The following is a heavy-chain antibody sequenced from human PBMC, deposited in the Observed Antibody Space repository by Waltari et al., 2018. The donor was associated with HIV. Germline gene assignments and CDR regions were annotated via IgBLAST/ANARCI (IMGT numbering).Heavy chain of an antibody. V-gene: IGHV1-69*12. CDR1: GGTFSSYA. CDR3: ARLGRSRFLEWIPFDP. Sequence: QVQLVQSGAEVKKPGSSVKVSCKASGGTFSSYAISWVRQAPGQGLGWMGGITPISGKTNYAQKCQGRVTIAADESTSTANMELNSLKSEDTAVYYCARLGRSRFLEWIPFDPWGQGTLVTVSS. D-gene: IGHD3-3*01. CDR2: ITPISGKT. J-gene: IGHJ5*02.